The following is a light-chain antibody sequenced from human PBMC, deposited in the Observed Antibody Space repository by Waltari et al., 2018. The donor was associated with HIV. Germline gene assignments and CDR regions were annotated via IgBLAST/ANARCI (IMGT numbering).Light chain of an antibody. CDR3: MQVLQTPLT. CDR2: LGS. Sequence: DIVMIQSPLSLSVTPGEPASISCRSSQSLLHSTGYHYLDWYLQKPGQSPQLLIYLGSNRASGVPDRFSGSGSGTYFTLKISKVETEDVGIYYCMQVLQTPLTFGGGTKVEIK. J-gene: IGKJ4*01. CDR1: QSLLHSTGYHY. V-gene: IGKV2-28*01.